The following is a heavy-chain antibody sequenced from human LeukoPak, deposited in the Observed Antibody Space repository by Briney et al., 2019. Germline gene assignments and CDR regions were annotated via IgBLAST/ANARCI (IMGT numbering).Heavy chain of an antibody. CDR1: GYTFTSYD. CDR3: ARGTRIPRDIVVVPAVLNY. CDR2: MNPNSGNT. D-gene: IGHD2-2*01. Sequence: GASVKVSSKASGYTFTSYDINWVRQATGQGLEWMGWMNPNSGNTGYAQKFQGRVTMTRNTSISTAYMELSSLRSEDTAVYYCARGTRIPRDIVVVPAVLNYWGQGTLVTVSS. J-gene: IGHJ4*02. V-gene: IGHV1-8*01.